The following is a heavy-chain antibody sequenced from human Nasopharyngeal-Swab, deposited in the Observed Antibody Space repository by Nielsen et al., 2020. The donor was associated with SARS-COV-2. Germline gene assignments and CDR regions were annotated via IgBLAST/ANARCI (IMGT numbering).Heavy chain of an antibody. Sequence: ASVKVSCKASGYTFTSYYMHWVRQAPGQGLEWMGIINPSGGSTGYAQKFQGRVTMTRDTSTSTVYMELSSLRSEDTAVYYCARVPTVGGDYTDGDHWFDPWGQGTLVTVSS. CDR2: INPSGGST. V-gene: IGHV1-46*01. J-gene: IGHJ5*02. CDR1: GYTFTSYY. D-gene: IGHD4-17*01. CDR3: ARVPTVGGDYTDGDHWFDP.